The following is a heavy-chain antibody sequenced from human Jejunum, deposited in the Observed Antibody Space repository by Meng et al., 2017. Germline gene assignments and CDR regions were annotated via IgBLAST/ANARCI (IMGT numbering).Heavy chain of an antibody. V-gene: IGHV4-30-4*01. J-gene: IGHJ4*02. Sequence: VQRQDLVPGLGKPSPPLSPTCTVTGASFSVPDYSWSWIRQPPEKGLEWIGYIDYSGSTYYNPSLKSRVSISGDTSNKQFSLKLTSVTAADTAVDYCARSPYSGSALPFFDYWGQGSLVTVSS. D-gene: IGHD1-26*01. CDR3: ARSPYSGSALPFFDY. CDR2: IDYSGST. CDR1: GASFSVPDYS.